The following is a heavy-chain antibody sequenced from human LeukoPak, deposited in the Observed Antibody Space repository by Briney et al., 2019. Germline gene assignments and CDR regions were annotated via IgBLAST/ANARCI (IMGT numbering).Heavy chain of an antibody. CDR1: GFTVRTNY. V-gene: IGHV3-66*01. CDR2: IDSGDIT. Sequence: GGSLRLSCAVSGFTVRTNYKSWVRQAPGQGLEWLSVIDSGDITYYADSVKGRFSISRDNSKNMMYLQMNSLRAEDTAVYYCARVAYHRGWFHPWGQGTVVTVSS. D-gene: IGHD1-14*01. J-gene: IGHJ5*02. CDR3: ARVAYHRGWFHP.